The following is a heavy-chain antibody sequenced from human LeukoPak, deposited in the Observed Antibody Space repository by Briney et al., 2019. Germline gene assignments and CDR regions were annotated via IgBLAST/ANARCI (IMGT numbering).Heavy chain of an antibody. D-gene: IGHD2-2*01. CDR2: ISTSSRYI. V-gene: IGHV3-21*06. CDR1: GFTLSTFD. Sequence: GGSLRLSCAASGFTLSTFDMNWVRQAPGKGLEWVSSISTSSRYIYYRDSVKGRFTISRDDAKNSLYLQMNSLTVEDTAAYYCARADCSGSTCYLRHSWFDPWGQGTLVTVSS. J-gene: IGHJ5*02. CDR3: ARADCSGSTCYLRHSWFDP.